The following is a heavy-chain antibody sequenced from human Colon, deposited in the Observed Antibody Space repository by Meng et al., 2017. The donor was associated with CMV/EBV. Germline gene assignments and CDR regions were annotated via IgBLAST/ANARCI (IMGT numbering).Heavy chain of an antibody. CDR2: ITTYNGNT. CDR3: AREGSGGSYDY. J-gene: IGHJ4*02. Sequence: ASVKVSCKASGYTFTVYGITWVRQAPGQGLEWMGWITTYNGNTNYAQNLQGRVTMTTDTSTSTAYMELRSLISDDTAVYYCAREGSGGSYDYWGQRTLVTVSS. V-gene: IGHV1-18*01. CDR1: GYTFTVYG. D-gene: IGHD1-26*01.